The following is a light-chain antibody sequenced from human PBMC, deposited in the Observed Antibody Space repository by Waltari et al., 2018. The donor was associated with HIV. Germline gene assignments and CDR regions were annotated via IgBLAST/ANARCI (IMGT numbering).Light chain of an antibody. J-gene: IGKJ4*01. CDR3: QQTYSIPVT. V-gene: IGKV1-39*01. CDR1: QSIRMY. CDR2: SAS. Sequence: DIQMTQSPSSLSASIGDKVTITCRASQSIRMYLNWYQQKSGKSPSLLIYSASTLQGGVPSRFSGGVSGTDFTLTISSLQPEDFATYFCQQTYSIPVTFGGGTKVEI.